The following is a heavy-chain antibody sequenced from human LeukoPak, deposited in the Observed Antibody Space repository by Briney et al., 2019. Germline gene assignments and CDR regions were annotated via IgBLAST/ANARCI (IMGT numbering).Heavy chain of an antibody. CDR2: ISGSGGST. D-gene: IGHD3-10*01. CDR1: GFTFSSYA. Sequence: PGGSLRLSCAASGFTFSSYAMSWVRQAPGKGLEWVSAISGSGGSTYYADPVRGRFTISRDNSRNTLSLQMNSLRAEDTAVYYCARDPSITMVRGVHDDAFDIWGQGTMVTVSS. CDR3: ARDPSITMVRGVHDDAFDI. V-gene: IGHV3-23*01. J-gene: IGHJ3*02.